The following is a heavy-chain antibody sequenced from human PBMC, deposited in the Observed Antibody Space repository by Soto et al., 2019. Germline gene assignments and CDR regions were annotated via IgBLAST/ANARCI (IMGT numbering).Heavy chain of an antibody. Sequence: QVQLQQWGAGLLKPSETLSLTCAVYGGSFSGYYWSWIRQPPGKGLEWIGEINHGGSTKYNPSLKRRVPISVDPSKNQFSLKVSTVTAADTAVYYCASRNCNPGYCSVDYWGQGSLVTVSS. V-gene: IGHV4-34*01. CDR3: ASRNCNPGYCSVDY. D-gene: IGHD2-21*02. CDR2: INHGGST. CDR1: GGSFSGYY. J-gene: IGHJ4*02.